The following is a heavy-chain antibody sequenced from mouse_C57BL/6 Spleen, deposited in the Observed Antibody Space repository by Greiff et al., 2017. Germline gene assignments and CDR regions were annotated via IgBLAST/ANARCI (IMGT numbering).Heavy chain of an antibody. V-gene: IGHV1-69*01. CDR2: IDPSDSYT. Sequence: QVQLQQPGAELVMPGASVKLSCKASGYTFTSYWMHWVKQRPGQGLEWIGEIDPSDSYTNYNKKFKGKSTLTVDKSSSTAYMQLSSLTSEDSAVYYCARLGYYGSSFDYWGQGTTLTVSS. CDR3: ARLGYYGSSFDY. CDR1: GYTFTSYW. J-gene: IGHJ2*01. D-gene: IGHD1-1*01.